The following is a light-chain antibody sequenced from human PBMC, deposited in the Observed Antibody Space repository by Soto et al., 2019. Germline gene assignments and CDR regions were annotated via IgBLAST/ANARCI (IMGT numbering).Light chain of an antibody. J-gene: IGLJ2*01. V-gene: IGLV2-8*01. Sequence: QSALTQPPSASGSPGQSVTISCTGTSSDVGGHNYVSWYQQHPGKAPKFMIYEVTKRPSGVPDRFSGSRSGNTASLTVSGLQAEDEADYYCSSYAGNNIVLFGGGTKLTVL. CDR2: EVT. CDR1: SSDVGGHNY. CDR3: SSYAGNNIVL.